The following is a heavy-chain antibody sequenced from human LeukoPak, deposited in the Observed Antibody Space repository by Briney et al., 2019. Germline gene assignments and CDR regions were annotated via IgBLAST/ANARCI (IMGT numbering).Heavy chain of an antibody. V-gene: IGHV4-59*01. J-gene: IGHJ2*01. Sequence: SETLSVTCTVSGGSISSYYWSWIRQPPGKGLEWIGYIYYSGTTDYNPSLKSRVTISVGTSKNQFSLRVTSVTAAATAVYSCARRAAYWCFDLWGRGTLVTVSS. CDR2: IYYSGTT. CDR1: GGSISSYY. CDR3: ARRAAYWCFDL. D-gene: IGHD2-15*01.